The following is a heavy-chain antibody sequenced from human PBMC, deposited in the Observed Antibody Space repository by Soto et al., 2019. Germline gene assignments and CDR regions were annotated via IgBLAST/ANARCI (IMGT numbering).Heavy chain of an antibody. CDR1: RFSFSSYS. J-gene: IGHJ6*03. CDR3: ARDGVAYTAYYYYLDV. D-gene: IGHD3-3*01. CDR2: ISATSADI. Sequence: VQVVESGGGLVNPGGSLRLSCAASRFSFSSYSMSWVRQAPGKGLEWVSSISATSADIHYADSVKGRFTISRDNARNSVYMQMTSLRSDDTAVYYCARDGVAYTAYYYYLDVWGKGTTVTVSS. V-gene: IGHV3-21*01.